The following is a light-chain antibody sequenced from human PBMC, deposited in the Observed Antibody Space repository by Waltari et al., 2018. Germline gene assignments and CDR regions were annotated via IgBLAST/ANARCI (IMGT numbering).Light chain of an antibody. CDR3: QNHERLPAM. CDR2: AAS. J-gene: IGKJ1*01. V-gene: IGKV3-20*01. CDR1: QSISRN. Sequence: SFRASQSISRNLAWDQQKPGQAPRLLIYAASSRATGIPDRFSGSGSGTDFSLTISRLEPEDFAVYYCQNHERLPAMFGQGTKVEIK.